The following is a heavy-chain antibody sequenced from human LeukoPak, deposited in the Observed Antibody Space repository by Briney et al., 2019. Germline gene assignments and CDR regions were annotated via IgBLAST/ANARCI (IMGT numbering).Heavy chain of an antibody. D-gene: IGHD1-26*01. Sequence: GSSVKVSCKASGGTFSSYAISWVRQAPGQGLEWMGRIIPIFGIANYAQKFQGRVTITADKSTSTAYVELSSLRSEDTAVYYCARALGGSYGYYFDYWGQGTLVTVSS. J-gene: IGHJ4*02. CDR1: GGTFSSYA. CDR2: IIPIFGIA. CDR3: ARALGGSYGYYFDY. V-gene: IGHV1-69*04.